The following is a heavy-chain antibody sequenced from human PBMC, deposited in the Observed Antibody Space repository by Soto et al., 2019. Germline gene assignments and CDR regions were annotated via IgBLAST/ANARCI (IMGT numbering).Heavy chain of an antibody. Sequence: QLQLQESGPGLVKPSETLSLTCAVTGASITRGGFHWGWIRQSPGQGLEWIGSLYSGSTYYHPSLKCRVTISAATSKNDFSLRLSSVTAGDTAVYYCARRGSGHTFDYWGQGTLVTVSS. CDR1: GASITRGGFH. CDR3: ARRGSGHTFDY. J-gene: IGHJ4*02. V-gene: IGHV4-39*02. D-gene: IGHD3-10*01. CDR2: LYSGST.